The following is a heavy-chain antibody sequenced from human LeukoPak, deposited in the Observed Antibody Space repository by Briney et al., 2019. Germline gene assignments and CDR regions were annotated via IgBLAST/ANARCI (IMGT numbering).Heavy chain of an antibody. CDR1: GFTFSSYS. Sequence: GGSLRLSCAASGFTFSSYSMNWVRQAPGKGLEWVSSISSSSSYIYYADSVKGRLTISRDNAKNSLYLQMNSLRAEDTAVYYCARGSLPYYDSSGYYRSWFDPWGQGTLVTVSS. D-gene: IGHD3-22*01. V-gene: IGHV3-21*01. J-gene: IGHJ5*02. CDR2: ISSSSSYI. CDR3: ARGSLPYYDSSGYYRSWFDP.